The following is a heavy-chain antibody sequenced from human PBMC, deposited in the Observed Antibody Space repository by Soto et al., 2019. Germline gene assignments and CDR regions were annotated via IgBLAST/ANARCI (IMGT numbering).Heavy chain of an antibody. V-gene: IGHV4-34*01. J-gene: IGHJ5*02. CDR3: AGGHAVVAAKSSNWFDP. CDR1: GGSFSGYY. CDR2: INHSGST. Sequence: SETLSLTCAVYGGSFSGYYWSWIRQPPGKGLEWIGEINHSGSTNYNPSRKSRVTISVDTSKNQFSLKLSSVTAADTAVYYCAGGHAVVAAKSSNWFDPWGQGTLVTVSS. D-gene: IGHD2-15*01.